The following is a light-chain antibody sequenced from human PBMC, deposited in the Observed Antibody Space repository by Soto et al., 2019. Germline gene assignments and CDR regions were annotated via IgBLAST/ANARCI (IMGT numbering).Light chain of an antibody. CDR1: QSVDKY. CDR3: QQRSNWPPLT. CDR2: DAS. J-gene: IGKJ4*01. Sequence: EIVLTQSPATLSLSPGERATLSCRASQSVDKYLAWYQQKIGQAPRLLTYDASNRATGIPARFSGSGSGTDFTLTISSLEPEDFAVYYCQQRSNWPPLTFGGGTKVDIK. V-gene: IGKV3-11*01.